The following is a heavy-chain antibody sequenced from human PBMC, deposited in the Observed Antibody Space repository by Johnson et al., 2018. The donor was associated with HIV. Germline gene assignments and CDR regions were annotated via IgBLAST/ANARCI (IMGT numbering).Heavy chain of an antibody. CDR1: GFTFSSYT. CDR2: ISTSGSTI. CDR3: AKDQWSSSWTNDAFDI. J-gene: IGHJ3*02. D-gene: IGHD6-13*01. Sequence: VQLVESGGGVVQPGRSLRLSCVASGFTFSSYTMHWVRQAPGKGLEWVSYISTSGSTIYYADSVNGRFTISRDNSKNTLYLQMNSLRAEDTAVYYCAKDQWSSSWTNDAFDIWGQGTMVTVSS. V-gene: IGHV3-48*01.